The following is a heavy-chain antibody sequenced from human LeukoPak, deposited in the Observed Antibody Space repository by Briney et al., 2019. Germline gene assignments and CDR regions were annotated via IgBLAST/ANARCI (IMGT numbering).Heavy chain of an antibody. CDR2: ISGSGGST. D-gene: IGHD6-19*01. CDR3: AKPGYTSGWY. CDR1: GFTFSSCA. J-gene: IGHJ4*02. Sequence: PGGSLRLSCAASGFTFSSCAMSWVRQAPGKGLEWVSGISGSGGSTYYADSVKGRFTISRDNSKNTVYLQMNSLRDDDTAVYYCAKPGYTSGWYWGQGTLVTVSS. V-gene: IGHV3-23*01.